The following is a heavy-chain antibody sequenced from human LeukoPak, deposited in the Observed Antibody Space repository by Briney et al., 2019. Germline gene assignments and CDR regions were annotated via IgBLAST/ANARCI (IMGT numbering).Heavy chain of an antibody. CDR1: GYSISSGYY. Sequence: PSETLSLTCTVSGYSISSGYYWGWIRQPPGKGLEWIASIYHSGSTYYNPSLQSRVTISVDTSKNQFSLKLSSVTAADTAVYYCARDRDRTSWGKTLYAFDIWGQGTMVTVSS. J-gene: IGHJ3*02. CDR3: ARDRDRTSWGKTLYAFDI. CDR2: IYHSGST. V-gene: IGHV4-38-2*02. D-gene: IGHD2-2*01.